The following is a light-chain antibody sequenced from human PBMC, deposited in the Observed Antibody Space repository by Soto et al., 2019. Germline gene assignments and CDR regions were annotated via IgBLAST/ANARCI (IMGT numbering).Light chain of an antibody. CDR2: GDN. CDR1: TSNIGAPYD. J-gene: IGLJ1*01. CDR3: QSYDISLHNYV. Sequence: SVLTQPPSVSGAPGQRVSISGTGSTSNIGAPYDVHWYQHLPGTAPKLLIYGDNNRPSGVPDRFSGSKSGTSASLAITRLQAEDEADYYCQSYDISLHNYVFGTGTKVTVL. V-gene: IGLV1-40*01.